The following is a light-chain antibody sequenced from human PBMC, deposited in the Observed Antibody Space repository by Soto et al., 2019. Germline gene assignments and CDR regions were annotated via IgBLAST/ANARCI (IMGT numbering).Light chain of an antibody. CDR1: QGVLHRSTNRNY. CDR3: QHHLGFPYT. CDR2: WAS. V-gene: IGKV4-1*01. Sequence: DIVMTQSPDSLAVSLGERATVNCKSSQGVLHRSTNRNYLAWYQQKPGQSPKLLISWASTRESEVPDRFSGSGSGTDFTLTSSSLQAEDVAVYYCQHHLGFPYTFCQGTKLEI. J-gene: IGKJ2*01.